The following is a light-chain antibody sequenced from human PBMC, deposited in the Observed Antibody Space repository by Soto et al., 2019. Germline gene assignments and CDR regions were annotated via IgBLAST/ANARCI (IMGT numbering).Light chain of an antibody. Sequence: IVMTQSPATLSVSPGERATLSGRASQSVSSNLAWYQQKPGQAPRLLIYGASSRPTDIPARFSGSGSGTDFTLTISSLEPEDFALYYCQQRSNWPITFGQGTRLEIK. V-gene: IGKV3-11*01. CDR3: QQRSNWPIT. CDR1: QSVSSN. J-gene: IGKJ5*01. CDR2: GAS.